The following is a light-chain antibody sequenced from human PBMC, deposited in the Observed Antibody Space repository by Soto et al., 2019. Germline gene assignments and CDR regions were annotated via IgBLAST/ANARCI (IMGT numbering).Light chain of an antibody. CDR1: SRDIGSSPY. CDR2: DVN. J-gene: IGLJ2*01. CDR3: TSYTTTSTLA. V-gene: IGLV2-14*03. Sequence: QSALTQPASVSGSPGQSITISCTGTSRDIGSSPYVSWYQQYPGKAPKCMIYDVNNRPSGVSNRFSGSKSGNTASLSIPGLQAEDEAVYSCTSYTTTSTLALGGGTKLTVL.